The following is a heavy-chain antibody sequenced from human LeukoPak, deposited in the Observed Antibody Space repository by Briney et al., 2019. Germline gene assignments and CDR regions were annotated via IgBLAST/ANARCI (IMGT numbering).Heavy chain of an antibody. Sequence: PGGSLRLSCAASGFILSSYSMHWVRQAPGKGLEWVSSISSSSYIYYPDSVKGRFTISRDNAKNSLYLHMNSLRVEDTAVYYCARDRGYSTFDNWGQGTLVTVSS. CDR2: ISSSSYI. J-gene: IGHJ5*02. CDR1: GFILSSYS. CDR3: ARDRGYSTFDN. V-gene: IGHV3-21*03. D-gene: IGHD4-23*01.